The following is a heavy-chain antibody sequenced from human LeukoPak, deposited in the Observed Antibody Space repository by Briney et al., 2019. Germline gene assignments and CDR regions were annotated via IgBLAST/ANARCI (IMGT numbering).Heavy chain of an antibody. CDR3: ASLEEQWLVRGVVDY. J-gene: IGHJ4*02. CDR1: GDSLSSSSYY. Sequence: PSETLSLTCSVSGDSLSSSSYYWTWIRQSPGKGLEWIGSIHYSGSTYYNPSLKRRLTISVDTSKNLFSLKLSSVTAADTAVYYCASLEEQWLVRGVVDYWGQGTLVTVSS. V-gene: IGHV4-39*01. D-gene: IGHD6-19*01. CDR2: IHYSGST.